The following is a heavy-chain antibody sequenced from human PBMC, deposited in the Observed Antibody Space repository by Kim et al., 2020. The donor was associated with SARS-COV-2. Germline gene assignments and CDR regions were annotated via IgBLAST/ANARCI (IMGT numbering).Heavy chain of an antibody. J-gene: IGHJ6*02. CDR1: GFTFSSYG. CDR2: IWYDGSNK. Sequence: GGSLRLSCAASGFTFSSYGMHWVRQAPGKGLEWVAVIWYDGSNKYYADSVKGRFTISRDNSKNTLYLQMNSLRAEDTAVYYCARDTRDYYGMDVWGQGTTVTVPS. V-gene: IGHV3-33*01. CDR3: ARDTRDYYGMDV.